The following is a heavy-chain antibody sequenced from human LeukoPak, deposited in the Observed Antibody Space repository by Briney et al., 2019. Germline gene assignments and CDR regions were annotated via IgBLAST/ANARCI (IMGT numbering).Heavy chain of an antibody. J-gene: IGHJ6*02. D-gene: IGHD2-2*01. CDR1: GFNVSTNY. V-gene: IGHV3-66*01. Sequence: GGSLRLSCAASGFNVSTNYMTWVRQAAGMGPEWVSVMYTAGRTYYAGSVKGRFTISRDNSKNMIYLQMNSLRVEDTGVYYCASGVIVPSAIKSSWDVWGQGTTVTVSS. CDR2: MYTAGRT. CDR3: ASGVIVPSAIKSSWDV.